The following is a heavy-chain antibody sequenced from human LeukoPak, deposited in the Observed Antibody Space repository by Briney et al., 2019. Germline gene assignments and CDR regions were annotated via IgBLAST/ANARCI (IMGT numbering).Heavy chain of an antibody. CDR2: INPSGGST. CDR1: GYTFTSYY. D-gene: IGHD6-6*01. J-gene: IGHJ6*03. V-gene: IGHV1-46*01. CDR3: ARDARYSSSYRGYYYYYMDV. Sequence: GASVKVSCKASGYTFTSYYMHWVRQAPGQGLECMGIINPSGGSTSYAQKFQGRVTMTRDMSTSTVYMELSSLRSEDTAVYYCARDARYSSSYRGYYYYYMDVWGKGTTVTVSS.